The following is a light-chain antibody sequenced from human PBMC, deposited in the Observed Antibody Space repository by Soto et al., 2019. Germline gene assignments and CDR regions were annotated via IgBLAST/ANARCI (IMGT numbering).Light chain of an antibody. Sequence: DIQMTQSPSSLSASVGDRITITCRASQDIRNYLAWFQQKPGKAPKFLIYAASTLQPGVPSKFSGSGSGTDFTLTISSLQPEDFATYHCHQYVNYPRTFGQGTTVEI. CDR1: QDIRNY. CDR3: HQYVNYPRT. CDR2: AAS. V-gene: IGKV1-16*02. J-gene: IGKJ1*01.